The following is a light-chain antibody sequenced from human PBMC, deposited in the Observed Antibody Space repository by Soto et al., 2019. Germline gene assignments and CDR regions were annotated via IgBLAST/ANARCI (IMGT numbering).Light chain of an antibody. J-gene: IGKJ5*01. Sequence: ESVLTQSPGRLSFSPWERATLSCRSTQSVSSAHLAWYQQKPGQAPRLLIYGPSSRATGIPDRFSGSGSGTDFTLTISRLEPEDFAVYYCEQYGSSLSITFGQGTRLEIK. CDR2: GPS. CDR3: EQYGSSLSIT. CDR1: QSVSSAH. V-gene: IGKV3-20*01.